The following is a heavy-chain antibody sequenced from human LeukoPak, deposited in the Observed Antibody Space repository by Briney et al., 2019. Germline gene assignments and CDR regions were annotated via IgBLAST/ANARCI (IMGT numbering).Heavy chain of an antibody. CDR1: GWTFSGYY. Sequence: RTSETLSLTCAAYGWTFSGYYWSWVRQAPGKGLEWVWEINNSGSTNYNPSLKSRVTISVDTSKNQFSLKLSSVTAADTAVYYCARGGAHYYDSSGYPTPFDPWGQGTLVTVSS. V-gene: IGHV4-34*01. D-gene: IGHD3-22*01. J-gene: IGHJ5*02. CDR3: ARGGAHYYDSSGYPTPFDP. CDR2: INNSGST.